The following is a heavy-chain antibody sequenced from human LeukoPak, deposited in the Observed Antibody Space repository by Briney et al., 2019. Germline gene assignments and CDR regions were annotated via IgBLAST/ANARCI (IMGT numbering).Heavy chain of an antibody. J-gene: IGHJ4*02. CDR1: GFTFSSYG. V-gene: IGHV3-33*08. D-gene: IGHD3-3*01. Sequence: PGGSLRLSCAASGFTFSSYGMHWVRQAPGKGLEWVAVIWYDGSNKYYADSVKGRFTISRDNSKNTLYLQMNSLRAEDTAVYYCASSYDFWSGYYLDYWGQGTLVTVSS. CDR2: IWYDGSNK. CDR3: ASSYDFWSGYYLDY.